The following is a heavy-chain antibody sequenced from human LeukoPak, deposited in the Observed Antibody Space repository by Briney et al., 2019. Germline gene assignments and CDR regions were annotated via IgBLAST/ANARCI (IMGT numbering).Heavy chain of an antibody. V-gene: IGHV1-8*01. D-gene: IGHD6-6*01. CDR1: GYTFTNND. Sequence: ASVKVSCKASGYTFTNNDIHWVRQATGQGLEWMGWINPNSGGTNYAQKFQGRVTMTRDTSTSTVYMELSSLRSEDTAVYYCARATGASIAARPGWFDPWGQGTLVTVSS. CDR2: INPNSGGT. CDR3: ARATGASIAARPGWFDP. J-gene: IGHJ5*02.